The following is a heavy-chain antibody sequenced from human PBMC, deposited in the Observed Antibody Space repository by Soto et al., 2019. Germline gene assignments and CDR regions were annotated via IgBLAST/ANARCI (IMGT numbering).Heavy chain of an antibody. D-gene: IGHD3-3*01. CDR3: ARGNDFWSGSPWFDP. CDR2: IYYSGST. Sequence: QVQLQESGPGLVKPSQTLSLTCTVSGGSISSGGYYWSWIRQHPGKGLEWLGYIYYSGSTYYNPSLKSRVTISVDTSKNQFSLKLSSVTAADTAVYYCARGNDFWSGSPWFDPLGQGTLVTVSS. CDR1: GGSISSGGYY. J-gene: IGHJ5*02. V-gene: IGHV4-31*03.